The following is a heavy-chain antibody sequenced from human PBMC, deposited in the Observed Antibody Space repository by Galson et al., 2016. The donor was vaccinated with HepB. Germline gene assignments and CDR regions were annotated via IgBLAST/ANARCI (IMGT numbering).Heavy chain of an antibody. J-gene: IGHJ4*02. Sequence: SLRLSCAASGFTFRNFAMSWVRQVPGKGLEWVTGITDSGGSTYTADSAEGRFTISRDNSKNTLDLHINNLRAEDTAVYYCARVRSLSGIYWGQGTLVTVSS. CDR3: ARVRSLSGIY. CDR1: GFTFRNFA. D-gene: IGHD3-10*01. CDR2: ITDSGGST. V-gene: IGHV3-23*01.